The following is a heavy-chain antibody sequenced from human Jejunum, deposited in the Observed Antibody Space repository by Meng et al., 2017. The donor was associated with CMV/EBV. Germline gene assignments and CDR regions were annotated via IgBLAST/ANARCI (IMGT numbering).Heavy chain of an antibody. D-gene: IGHD3-22*01. V-gene: IGHV2-70*01. CDR3: ARGYESSGFYPPFDY. Sequence: FSLPTSGMCVSWIRQPPGTALEWLAFIDWDDDKYYSTSLKTRLTISRDTSKNQVVLTMTNMDPEDTATYYCARGYESSGFYPPFDYWGQGTLVTVSS. J-gene: IGHJ4*02. CDR1: FSLPTSGMC. CDR2: IDWDDDK.